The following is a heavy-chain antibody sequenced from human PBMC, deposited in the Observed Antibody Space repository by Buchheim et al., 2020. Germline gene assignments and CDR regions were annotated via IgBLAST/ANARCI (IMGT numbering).Heavy chain of an antibody. V-gene: IGHV6-1*01. CDR3: AGDGANYYYFDY. Sequence: QVQLQQSGPGLVKPSQTLSLTCAISGDSVSRNSAAWNWIRQSPSRGLEWLGRTYYRSRWYHEYAVSVKSRMTINADPSKNQFSLQLNSVTPEDTAVYYCAGDGANYYYFDYWGQGTL. CDR2: TYYRSRWYH. J-gene: IGHJ4*02. CDR1: GDSVSRNSAA. D-gene: IGHD5-24*01.